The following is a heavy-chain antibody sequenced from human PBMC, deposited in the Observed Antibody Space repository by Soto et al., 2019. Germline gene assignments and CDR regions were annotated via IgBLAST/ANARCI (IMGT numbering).Heavy chain of an antibody. CDR2: INHSGST. V-gene: IGHV4-34*01. D-gene: IGHD1-1*01. CDR3: ARGIATSFAQVSVQTNPYYYYGMAV. Sequence: SETLSLTCAVYGGSFSGYYWSWIRQPPGKGLEWIGEINHSGSTNYNPSLKSRVTISVDTSKNQFSLKLSSVTAADTAVYYCARGIATSFAQVSVQTNPYYYYGMAVWGQGTTVTVSS. J-gene: IGHJ6*02. CDR1: GGSFSGYY.